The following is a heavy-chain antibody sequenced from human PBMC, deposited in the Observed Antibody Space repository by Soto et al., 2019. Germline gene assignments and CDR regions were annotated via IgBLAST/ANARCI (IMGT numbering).Heavy chain of an antibody. D-gene: IGHD5-18*01. J-gene: IGHJ4*02. CDR1: GGSISSYY. V-gene: IGHV4-59*01. CDR3: ARSPSGYSSTFDY. Sequence: SETLSLTCTVSGGSISSYYWSWIRQPPGKGLEWIGYIYYSGSTNYNPSLKSRVTISVDTSKNQFSLKLSSVTAADTAVYYCARSPSGYSSTFDYWGQGTLVTVSS. CDR2: IYYSGST.